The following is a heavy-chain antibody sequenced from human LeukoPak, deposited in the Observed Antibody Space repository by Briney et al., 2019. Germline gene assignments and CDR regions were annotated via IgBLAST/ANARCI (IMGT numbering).Heavy chain of an antibody. CDR2: IYYSGST. D-gene: IGHD2-2*02. J-gene: IGHJ5*02. V-gene: IGHV4-59*01. CDR3: ARGDCSSTSCYTRRYWFDP. CDR1: GGSISSYY. Sequence: PSETLSLTCTVSGGSISSYYWSWIRQPPGKGQEWIGYIYYSGSTNYNPSLKSRVTISVDTSKNQFSLKLSSVTAADTAVYYCARGDCSSTSCYTRRYWFDPWGQGTLVTVSS.